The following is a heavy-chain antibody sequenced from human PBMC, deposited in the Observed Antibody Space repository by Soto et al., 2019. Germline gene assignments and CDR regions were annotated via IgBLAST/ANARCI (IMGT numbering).Heavy chain of an antibody. J-gene: IGHJ3*02. D-gene: IGHD6-19*01. Sequence: VWSSETLSLTCAVYGGSFRGYYWSWIRQPPGKGLEWIGCIYYSGSTNYNPSLKSRVTISVDTSKNQFSLKLSSVTAADTAVYYCAREKYSSGLLLAFDIRGQGTMVTVSS. CDR1: GGSFRGYY. CDR2: IYYSGST. CDR3: AREKYSSGLLLAFDI. V-gene: IGHV4-59*01.